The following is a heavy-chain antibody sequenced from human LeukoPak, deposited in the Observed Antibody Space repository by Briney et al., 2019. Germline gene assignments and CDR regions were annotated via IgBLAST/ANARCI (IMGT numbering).Heavy chain of an antibody. V-gene: IGHV3-7*01. CDR1: GFTFSTFW. J-gene: IGHJ4*02. CDR3: ASSSFSSSSF. Sequence: GGSLRLSCAASGFTFSTFWMVWAGQAPGKGLEWVANINQDGSQIYYAGSVEGRFTISRDNAKDSLLLQMNSLRAEDTALYYCASSSFSSSSFGGRGTLVTVSS. D-gene: IGHD6-6*01. CDR2: INQDGSQI.